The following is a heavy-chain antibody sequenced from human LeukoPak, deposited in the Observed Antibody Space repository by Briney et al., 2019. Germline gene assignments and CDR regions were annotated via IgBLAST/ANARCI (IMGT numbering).Heavy chain of an antibody. J-gene: IGHJ4*02. CDR3: ARAGKELWLASYYFDY. CDR2: ISPYTTNT. D-gene: IGHD6-19*01. Sequence: ASVKVSCKTSGYTFSAYGITWVRQAPGQGLEWMGWISPYTTNTDYAQKLQGRVTMTTDTSTSTAYMDLTSLRSDDTAIYYCARAGKELWLASYYFDYWGQGTLVTVSS. V-gene: IGHV1-18*01. CDR1: GYTFSAYG.